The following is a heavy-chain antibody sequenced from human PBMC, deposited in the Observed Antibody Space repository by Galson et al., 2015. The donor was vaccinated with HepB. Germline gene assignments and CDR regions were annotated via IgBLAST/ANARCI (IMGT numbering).Heavy chain of an antibody. CDR1: GYNFASYW. Sequence: SGAEVKKPGESLKISCKGSGYNFASYWIGWVRQMPGKGLEWMGIFYPGDSDTRYSPSFQGQVTISADKSVSTAYLQWSSLKATDTAIYYCVTGRTPFYFHYWGQGTLVTVSS. CDR2: FYPGDSDT. V-gene: IGHV5-51*03. J-gene: IGHJ4*02. CDR3: VTGRTPFYFHY. D-gene: IGHD2-8*02.